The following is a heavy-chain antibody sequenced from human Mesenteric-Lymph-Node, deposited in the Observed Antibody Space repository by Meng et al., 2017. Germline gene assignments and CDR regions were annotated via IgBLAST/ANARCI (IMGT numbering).Heavy chain of an antibody. CDR1: GGSVSGYH. Sequence: QVQLQQWGAGLLKPSETLSLTCAVYGGSVSGYHWSWIRQPPGKGLEWIGEISHSGGTNYNSSLKSRVTISLDKSKNQFSLKLSSVTAADTAVYYCRLGEQWLLQVVDYWAQGTLVTASS. V-gene: IGHV4-34*01. J-gene: IGHJ4*02. CDR3: RLGEQWLLQVVDY. D-gene: IGHD6-19*01. CDR2: ISHSGGT.